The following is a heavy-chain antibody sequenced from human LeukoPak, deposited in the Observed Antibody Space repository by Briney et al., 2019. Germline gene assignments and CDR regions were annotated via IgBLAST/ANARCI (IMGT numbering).Heavy chain of an antibody. CDR2: IYYSGST. Sequence: PSQTLSLTCTVSGGSISSGGYYWSWIRQHPGKGLEWIGYIYYSGSTYYNPSLKSRVTISVDTSKNQFSLKLSSVTAADTAVYYCARRVGATWNFDYWGQGTLVTVSS. CDR1: GGSISSGGYY. D-gene: IGHD1-26*01. J-gene: IGHJ4*02. V-gene: IGHV4-31*03. CDR3: ARRVGATWNFDY.